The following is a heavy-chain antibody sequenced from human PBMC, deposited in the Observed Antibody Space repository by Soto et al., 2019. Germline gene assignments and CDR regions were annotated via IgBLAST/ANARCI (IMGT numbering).Heavy chain of an antibody. J-gene: IGHJ4*02. Sequence: SETLSLTCAVYGGSFSGYYWTWIRQPPGTGLEWIGEINHSGSTNYNPSLKSRVTISVDTSKNQFSLKLRSVTAADTAVYYCAGLKYYHASDYLGHWGQGTRVTVSS. V-gene: IGHV4-34*01. CDR2: INHSGST. CDR3: AGLKYYHASDYLGH. D-gene: IGHD3-22*01. CDR1: GGSFSGYY.